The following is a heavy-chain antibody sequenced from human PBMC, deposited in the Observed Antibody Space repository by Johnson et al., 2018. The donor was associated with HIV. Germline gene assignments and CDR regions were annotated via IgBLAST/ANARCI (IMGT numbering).Heavy chain of an antibody. Sequence: QVQLVESGGGVVQPGGSLRLSCAASGFTFSSYGMHWVRQAPGKGLEWVAVISYDGSEKYFADSVKGRFTISRDNAKNSLYVQMNSLRAEDTAVYYCAKDTYSHRLTVTESGFDIWGQGTMVTVSS. D-gene: IGHD4-11*01. V-gene: IGHV3-30*19. CDR2: ISYDGSEK. CDR3: AKDTYSHRLTVTESGFDI. CDR1: GFTFSSYG. J-gene: IGHJ3*02.